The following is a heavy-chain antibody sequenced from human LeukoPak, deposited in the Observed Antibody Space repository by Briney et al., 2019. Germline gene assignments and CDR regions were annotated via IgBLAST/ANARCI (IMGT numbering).Heavy chain of an antibody. CDR3: AKLWEHDYGDY. D-gene: IGHD1/OR15-1a*01. CDR2: IFSASRI. V-gene: IGHV3-53*01. CDR1: GFTVSSNY. J-gene: IGHJ4*02. Sequence: GGSLRLSCAASGFTVSSNYVSWVRQAPGKGLEWVSVIFSASRIFYADPVKGRFTISRDTSKNTLYLQMNSLRAEDTAVYYCAKLWEHDYGDYWGQGTLVTVSS.